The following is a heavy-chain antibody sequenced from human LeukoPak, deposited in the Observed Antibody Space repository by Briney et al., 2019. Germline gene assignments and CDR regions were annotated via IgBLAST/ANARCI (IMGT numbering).Heavy chain of an antibody. Sequence: SETLSLTCAVYGGSFSGYHWSWIRQPPGKGLEWIGEINHSRSTNYNPSLKSRVTISVDTSKNQFSLKLSSVTAADTAVYYCARGEGSGWPYYYYYYGMDVWGQGTTVTVSS. CDR1: GGSFSGYH. J-gene: IGHJ6*02. CDR3: ARGEGSGWPYYYYYYGMDV. V-gene: IGHV4-34*01. D-gene: IGHD6-19*01. CDR2: INHSRST.